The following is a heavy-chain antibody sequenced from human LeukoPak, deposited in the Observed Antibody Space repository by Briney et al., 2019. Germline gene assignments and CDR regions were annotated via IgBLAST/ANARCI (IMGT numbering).Heavy chain of an antibody. J-gene: IGHJ5*02. Sequence: PGESLKISCKVSGYSFTSYWIGWVRQMPGKGLEWMGIIYPGDSDTRYSPSFQGQVTISADKSISTAYLQWSSLKASDTAMYYCARRGSSWSDWFDPWGQGTLVTVSS. CDR1: GYSFTSYW. CDR2: IYPGDSDT. V-gene: IGHV5-51*01. D-gene: IGHD6-13*01. CDR3: ARRGSSWSDWFDP.